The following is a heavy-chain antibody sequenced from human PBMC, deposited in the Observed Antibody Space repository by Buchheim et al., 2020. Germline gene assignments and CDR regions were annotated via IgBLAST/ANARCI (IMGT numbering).Heavy chain of an antibody. D-gene: IGHD5-18*01. J-gene: IGHJ4*02. Sequence: EVQLVESGGGLVQPGGSLRLSCAASGFTFSSYEMNWVRQAPGKGLEWVSYISSSGSTIYYADSVKGRFTISRDNAKNSLYLQMNSLRAEDTAVYYCARDQFHHTAMVWGSVDYWGQGTL. CDR2: ISSSGSTI. CDR1: GFTFSSYE. CDR3: ARDQFHHTAMVWGSVDY. V-gene: IGHV3-48*03.